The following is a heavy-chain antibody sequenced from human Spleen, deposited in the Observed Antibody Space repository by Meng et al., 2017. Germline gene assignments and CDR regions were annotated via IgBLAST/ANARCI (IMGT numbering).Heavy chain of an antibody. V-gene: IGHV3-53*04. CDR2: IYSGGST. J-gene: IGHJ4*02. CDR3: ARAPRYDSSGYRIEYYFDY. D-gene: IGHD3-22*01. CDR1: GFTVSSNY. Sequence: GGSLRLSCAASGFTVSSNYMSWVRQAPGKGLEWVSVIYSGGSTYYADSVKGRFTISRHNSKNTLYLQMNSRRAEDTAVYYCARAPRYDSSGYRIEYYFDYWGQGTLVTVSS.